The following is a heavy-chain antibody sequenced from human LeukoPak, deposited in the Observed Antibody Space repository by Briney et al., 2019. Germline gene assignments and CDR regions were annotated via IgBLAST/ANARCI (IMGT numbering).Heavy chain of an antibody. Sequence: GGSLRLSCAASGFTFSSYSMNWVRQAPGKGLEWVSSISRRSSYMNYADSVKGRFTISRDDAKNSLYLQMNNLRAEDTAVYYCARDFERGYEYESVDYWGQGTLVTVSS. V-gene: IGHV3-21*06. CDR2: ISRRSSYM. CDR1: GFTFSSYS. CDR3: ARDFERGYEYESVDY. D-gene: IGHD5-12*01. J-gene: IGHJ4*02.